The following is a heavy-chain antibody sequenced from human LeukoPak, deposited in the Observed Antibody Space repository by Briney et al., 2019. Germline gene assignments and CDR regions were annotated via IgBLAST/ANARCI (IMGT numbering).Heavy chain of an antibody. CDR2: ISYDGSNK. J-gene: IGHJ4*02. CDR3: ARADY. V-gene: IGHV3-30-3*01. CDR1: GFTFSSYA. Sequence: GSLRLSCAASGFTFSSYAMHWVRQAPGKGLEWVAVISYDGSNKYYADSVKGRFTISRDNSKNTLYLQMNSLRAEDTAVYYCARADYWGQGTLVTVSS.